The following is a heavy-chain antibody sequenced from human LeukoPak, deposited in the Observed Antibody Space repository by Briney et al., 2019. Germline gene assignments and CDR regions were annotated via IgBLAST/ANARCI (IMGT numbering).Heavy chain of an antibody. D-gene: IGHD3-10*01. CDR3: ARVWYYYGSGSYPNYFDY. V-gene: IGHV4-39*07. CDR2: IYHSGST. J-gene: IGHJ4*02. Sequence: SETLSLTCTVSGGSISSGGYYWSWVRQPPGKGLEWIGEIYHSGSTNYNPSLKSRVTISVDKSKNQFSLKLSSVTAADTAVYYCARVWYYYGSGSYPNYFDYWGQGTLVTVSS. CDR1: GGSISSGGYY.